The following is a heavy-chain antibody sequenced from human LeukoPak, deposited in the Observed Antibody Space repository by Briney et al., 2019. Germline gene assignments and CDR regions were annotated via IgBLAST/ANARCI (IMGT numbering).Heavy chain of an antibody. CDR1: GGSISSGGYY. D-gene: IGHD1-14*01. CDR2: IYYSGST. J-gene: IGHJ5*02. CDR3: AREGPGIGWFDP. Sequence: PSETLSLTCTVSGGSISSGGYYWSWIRQPPGKALEWIGYIYYSGSTYYNPSLKSRVTISVDTSKNQFSLKLSSVTAADTAVYYCAREGPGIGWFDPWGQGTLVTVSS. V-gene: IGHV4-31*03.